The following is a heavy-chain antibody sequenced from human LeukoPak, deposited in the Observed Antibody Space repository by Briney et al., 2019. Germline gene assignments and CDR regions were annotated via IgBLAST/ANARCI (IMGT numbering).Heavy chain of an antibody. J-gene: IGHJ5*02. Sequence: GGSLRLSCAASGFTFSSYSMNWVRQAPGKGLEWVSYISSSSSTIYYADSVKGRFTISRDNAKNSLYLQMNILGAEDTAVYYCASGSYGWFDPWGQGTLVTVSS. CDR1: GFTFSSYS. CDR3: ASGSYGWFDP. V-gene: IGHV3-48*04. D-gene: IGHD4-17*01. CDR2: ISSSSSTI.